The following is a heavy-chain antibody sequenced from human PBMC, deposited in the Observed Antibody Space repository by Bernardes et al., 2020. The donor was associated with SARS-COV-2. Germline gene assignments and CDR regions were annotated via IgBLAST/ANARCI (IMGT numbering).Heavy chain of an antibody. V-gene: IGHV4-61*09. Sequence: SETLSLTCTVSGASVTSGSYFWGWVRQTAGKGLEWIGHFDPSGVATYNPSLKGRLTISVDTSKNQFSLKLDSVTAADTAVYYCAAEGFDLLTGDGYYFDFWGQGTLVTVSS. CDR1: GASVTSGSYF. J-gene: IGHJ4*02. CDR2: FDPSGVA. D-gene: IGHD3-9*01. CDR3: AAEGFDLLTGDGYYFDF.